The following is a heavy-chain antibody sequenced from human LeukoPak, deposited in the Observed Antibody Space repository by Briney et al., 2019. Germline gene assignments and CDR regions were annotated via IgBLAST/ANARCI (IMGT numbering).Heavy chain of an antibody. V-gene: IGHV3-21*04. CDR1: GFTFSSYS. CDR2: ISSSSSYI. Sequence: PGGSLRLSYAASGFTFSSYSMNWVRQAPGKGLEWVSSISSSSSYIYYADSVKGRFTISRDNAQNSLYLQMNSLRAEDTAIYYCVRDRGTYRPIDYWGQGTLVTVSS. J-gene: IGHJ4*02. CDR3: VRDRGTYRPIDY. D-gene: IGHD1-26*01.